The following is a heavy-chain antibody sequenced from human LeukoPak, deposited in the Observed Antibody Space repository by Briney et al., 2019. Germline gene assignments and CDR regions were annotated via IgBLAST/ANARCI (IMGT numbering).Heavy chain of an antibody. CDR2: ISGSGGST. D-gene: IGHD1-26*01. J-gene: IGHJ3*02. CDR3: AKVSSIVGAIAGAFDI. CDR1: GFTFSSYA. Sequence: PGGSLRLSCAASGFTFSSYAMSWVRQAPGKGLEWVSAISGSGGSTYYADSVKGRFTISRDNSKNTLYLQMNSLRAEDTAVYYCAKVSSIVGAIAGAFDIWGQGTMVTVSS. V-gene: IGHV3-23*01.